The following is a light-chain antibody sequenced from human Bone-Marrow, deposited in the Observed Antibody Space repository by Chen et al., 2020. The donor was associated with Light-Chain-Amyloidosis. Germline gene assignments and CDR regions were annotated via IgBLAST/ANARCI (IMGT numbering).Light chain of an antibody. CDR1: NIGSTS. Sequence: SYVLTQPSSGSVAPGQTATIARGGNNIGSTSVHWYQQTPGQAPPLVVYDDSDRPSGIPERLSGSNSANTATLTISRVEAGDEADYYCQVWDRSSDRPVFGGGTKLTVL. CDR2: DDS. V-gene: IGLV3-21*02. J-gene: IGLJ3*02. CDR3: QVWDRSSDRPV.